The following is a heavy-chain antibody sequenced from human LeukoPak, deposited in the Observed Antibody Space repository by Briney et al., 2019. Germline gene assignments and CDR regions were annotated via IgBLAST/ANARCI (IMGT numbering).Heavy chain of an antibody. J-gene: IGHJ6*03. CDR3: ASVPYDFWSGYLGHDYYYYYMDV. V-gene: IGHV1-18*01. D-gene: IGHD3-3*01. CDR1: GYTFTSYG. CDR2: ISAYNGNT. Sequence: ASVKVSCKASGYTFTSYGISWVRQAPGQGLEWMGWISAYNGNTNYAQKLQGRVTMTTDTSTSTAYMELRSLRSDDTAVYYCASVPYDFWSGYLGHDYYYYYMDVWGKGTTVTVSS.